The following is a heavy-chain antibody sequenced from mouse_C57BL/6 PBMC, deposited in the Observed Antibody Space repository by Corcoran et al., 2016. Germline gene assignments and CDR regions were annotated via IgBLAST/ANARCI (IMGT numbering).Heavy chain of an antibody. CDR3: ARSPHYYGSSPAWFAY. D-gene: IGHD1-1*01. V-gene: IGHV1-76*01. CDR1: GYTFTDYY. J-gene: IGHJ3*01. Sequence: QVQLKQSGAELVRPGASVKLSCKASGYTFTDYYINWVKQRPGQGLEWIARIYPGSGNTYYNEKFKGKATLTAEKSSSTAYMQLSSLTSEDSAVYVCARSPHYYGSSPAWFAYWGQRTLITASA. CDR2: IYPGSGNT.